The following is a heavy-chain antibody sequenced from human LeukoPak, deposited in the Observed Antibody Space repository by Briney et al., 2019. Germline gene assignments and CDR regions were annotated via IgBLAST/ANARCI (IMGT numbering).Heavy chain of an antibody. CDR2: ISDTGGST. J-gene: IGHJ4*02. Sequence: GGSLRLLCAASGLTFKKYAMAWVRQSPGTGLEWVSTISDTGGSTYYADSVKGRYTISRDNSKNTVYLQMNSLRAEDTAISYCAKSYYDSSGFEYWGQGTLVTVSS. CDR3: AKSYYDSSGFEY. V-gene: IGHV3-23*01. D-gene: IGHD3-22*01. CDR1: GLTFKKYA.